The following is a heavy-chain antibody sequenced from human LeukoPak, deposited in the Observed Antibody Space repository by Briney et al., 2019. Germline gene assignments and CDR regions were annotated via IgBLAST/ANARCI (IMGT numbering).Heavy chain of an antibody. V-gene: IGHV3-53*01. D-gene: IGHD3-16*01. J-gene: IGHJ3*02. Sequence: GGSLRLSCAASGLAVSTNHMSWVRQAPGKGLEWVSLIYSDGFTSYADSVKGRFTISRDNSENTLYLQMNSLRADDTAVYYCARGGDTNTWNHAFDIWGQGTLVTVSS. CDR1: GLAVSTNH. CDR2: IYSDGFT. CDR3: ARGGDTNTWNHAFDI.